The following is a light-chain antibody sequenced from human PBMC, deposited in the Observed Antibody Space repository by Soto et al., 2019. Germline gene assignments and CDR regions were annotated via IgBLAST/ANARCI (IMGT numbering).Light chain of an antibody. Sequence: QSVLTQPASVSWSPGQSITISCTGTSSDVGGYNDVSWYQQHPGKAPKLMIYEVSNRPSGVSNRCSGSKSGNTASLTTSGLQAQDEADYYCSSYTSSSFYVFGTGTKVTVL. CDR2: EVS. V-gene: IGLV2-14*01. CDR3: SSYTSSSFYV. CDR1: SSDVGGYND. J-gene: IGLJ1*01.